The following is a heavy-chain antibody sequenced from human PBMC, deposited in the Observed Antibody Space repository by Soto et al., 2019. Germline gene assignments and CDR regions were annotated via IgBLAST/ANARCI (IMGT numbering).Heavy chain of an antibody. CDR2: ISGSGGST. V-gene: IGHV3-23*01. Sequence: PGGSLRLSCAASGFTFSSYAMSWVRQAPGKGLEWVSAISGSGGSTYYADSVKGRFTISRDNSKNTLYLQMNGLRAEDTAAYYCAYSSTPFDYWGQGTLVTVSS. CDR1: GFTFSSYA. D-gene: IGHD6-13*01. J-gene: IGHJ4*02. CDR3: AYSSTPFDY.